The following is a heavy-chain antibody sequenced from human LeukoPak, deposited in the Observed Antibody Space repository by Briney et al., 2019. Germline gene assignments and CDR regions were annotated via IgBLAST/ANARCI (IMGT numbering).Heavy chain of an antibody. CDR2: IKQDGSEK. D-gene: IGHD6-13*01. J-gene: IGHJ5*02. CDR1: GFTFSSYL. Sequence: PGGSLRLSCAASGFTFSSYLMSWVRQAPGKGLEWVANIKQDGSEKYYVDSVKGRFTISRVNAKNSLYLQMNSLRAEDTAVYYCARAAYSSSWYVRNWFDPWGQGTLVTVSS. V-gene: IGHV3-7*01. CDR3: ARAAYSSSWYVRNWFDP.